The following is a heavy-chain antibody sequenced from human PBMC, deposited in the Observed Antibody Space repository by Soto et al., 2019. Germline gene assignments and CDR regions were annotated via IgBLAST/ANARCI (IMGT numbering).Heavy chain of an antibody. CDR1: GFTFSGYG. CDR3: ARDPPDDSSGYYSFDH. V-gene: IGHV3-33*01. CDR2: IWYDGSNK. D-gene: IGHD3-22*01. J-gene: IGHJ4*02. Sequence: QVQLVESGGGVVQPGRSLRLSCAASGFTFSGYGMHWVRQAPGKGLEWVAFIWYDGSNKYYADSVKGRFTISRDNSKNTLYLQVNSLRAEDTAVYYCARDPPDDSSGYYSFDHWGKGTLVTVSS.